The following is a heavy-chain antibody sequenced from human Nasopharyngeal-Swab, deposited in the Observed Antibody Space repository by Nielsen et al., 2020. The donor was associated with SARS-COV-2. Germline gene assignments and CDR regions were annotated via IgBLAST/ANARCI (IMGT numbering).Heavy chain of an antibody. Sequence: GGSLRLSCVASGFTFSSYGMHWVRQAPGKGLEWVAVISYDGSNKYYADSVKGRFTISRDNSKNTLYLQMNSLRAEDTAVYYCARDTPPYYDFWSALGGYYYYGMDVWGQGTTVTVSS. J-gene: IGHJ6*02. CDR1: GFTFSSYG. D-gene: IGHD3-3*01. CDR3: ARDTPPYYDFWSALGGYYYYGMDV. CDR2: ISYDGSNK. V-gene: IGHV3-30*03.